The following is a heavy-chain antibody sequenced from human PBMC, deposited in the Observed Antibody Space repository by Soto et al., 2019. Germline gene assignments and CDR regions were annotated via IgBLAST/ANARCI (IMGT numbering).Heavy chain of an antibody. CDR1: GGSISSSNW. CDR2: IYHSGST. Sequence: PSETLSLTCAVSGGSISSSNWWSWVRQPPGKGLEWIGEIYHSGSTNYNPSLKSRVTISVDKSKNQFSLKLSSVTAADTAVYYCARTTGWNDFSGGYYYYGMDVWGQGTTVTVSS. CDR3: ARTTGWNDFSGGYYYYGMDV. J-gene: IGHJ6*02. D-gene: IGHD1-1*01. V-gene: IGHV4-4*02.